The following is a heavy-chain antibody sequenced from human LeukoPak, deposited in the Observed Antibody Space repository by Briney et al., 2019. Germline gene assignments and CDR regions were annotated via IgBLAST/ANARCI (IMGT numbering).Heavy chain of an antibody. CDR1: GITISSYW. D-gene: IGHD3-16*01. Sequence: GGSLRLSCAAPGITISSYWMSWVRQAPGKGLEWVANIKEDGSEKYYVDSVKGRFTISRDNAKKSLYLQMNRLRAEDTAVYYCEAFYYDESGSGDASDMWGQGTMVTVSS. CDR3: EAFYYDESGSGDASDM. J-gene: IGHJ3*02. CDR2: IKEDGSEK. V-gene: IGHV3-7*01.